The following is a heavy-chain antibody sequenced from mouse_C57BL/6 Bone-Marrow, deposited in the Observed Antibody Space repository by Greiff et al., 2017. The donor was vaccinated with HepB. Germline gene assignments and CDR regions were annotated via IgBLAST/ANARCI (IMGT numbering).Heavy chain of an antibody. CDR2: SRNKANDYTT. Sequence: EVKLVESGGGLVQSGRSLRLSCATSGFTFSDFYMEWVRQAPGKGLEWIAASRNKANDYTTEYSASVKGRFIVSRDTSQSILYLQMNALRAEDTAIYYCARDALTVGYAMDYWGQGTSVTVSS. CDR3: ARDALTVGYAMDY. CDR1: GFTFSDFY. J-gene: IGHJ4*01. D-gene: IGHD1-1*01. V-gene: IGHV7-1*01.